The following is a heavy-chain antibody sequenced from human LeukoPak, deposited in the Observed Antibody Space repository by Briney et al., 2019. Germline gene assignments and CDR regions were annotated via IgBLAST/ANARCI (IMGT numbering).Heavy chain of an antibody. CDR3: ARVREYYFYMDV. CDR1: GYSISSAYY. V-gene: IGHV4-38-2*02. CDR2: IYHSGST. J-gene: IGHJ6*03. Sequence: SETLSLTCTVSGYSISSAYYWGWIWQPPGKGLEWIGSIYHSGSTYYNPSLKSRVTISVDTSKNQFSLNLSSVTAADTAVYYCARVREYYFYMDVWGKGTTVTVSS.